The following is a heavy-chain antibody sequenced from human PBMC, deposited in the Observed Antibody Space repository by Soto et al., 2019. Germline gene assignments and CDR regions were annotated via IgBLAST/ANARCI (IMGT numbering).Heavy chain of an antibody. CDR1: GFTLSGYA. Sequence: EVQLAESGGGLAQPGGSLRLSCAASGFTLSGYAMDWVRQAPGMGLEYVSGISSNGVGTYYANSVQGRFTISRDNSKNTVYHQMGSLRPEDMAVYYCARRARPDFYYMDVWGKGTTVTVSS. CDR3: ARRARPDFYYMDV. D-gene: IGHD6-6*01. V-gene: IGHV3-64*01. CDR2: ISSNGVGT. J-gene: IGHJ6*03.